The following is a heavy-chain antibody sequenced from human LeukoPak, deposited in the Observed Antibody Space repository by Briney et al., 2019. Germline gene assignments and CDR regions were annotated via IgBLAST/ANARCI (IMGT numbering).Heavy chain of an antibody. CDR3: AKDGQYSSSSPYYFDY. V-gene: IGHV3-53*01. CDR2: IYSGGST. CDR1: GFTVSSNY. D-gene: IGHD6-6*01. Sequence: GGSLRLSRAVSGFTVSSNYMGWVRQAPGKGLEWVSLIYSGGSTYYADSVKGRFTISRDNSKNTLYLQMNRLRAEDTAVYYCAKDGQYSSSSPYYFDYWGQGTLVTVSS. J-gene: IGHJ4*02.